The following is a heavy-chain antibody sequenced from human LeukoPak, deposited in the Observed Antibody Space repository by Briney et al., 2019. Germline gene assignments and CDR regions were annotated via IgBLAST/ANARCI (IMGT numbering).Heavy chain of an antibody. D-gene: IGHD5-12*01. Sequence: GGSLRLSCTSSGFSISLYSMNWVRQAPGKGLEWVSCISSSSSDIYYADSVKGRFTISRDNAKSSVYLQMNSLRAEDTAVYYCAKDNVKVTTIRRVPHYMDVWGKGATVTISS. V-gene: IGHV3-21*01. J-gene: IGHJ6*03. CDR1: GFSISLYS. CDR2: ISSSSSDI. CDR3: AKDNVKVTTIRRVPHYMDV.